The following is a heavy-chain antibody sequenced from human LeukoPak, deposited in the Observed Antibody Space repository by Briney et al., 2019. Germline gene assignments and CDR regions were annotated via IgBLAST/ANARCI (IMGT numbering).Heavy chain of an antibody. J-gene: IGHJ3*02. CDR2: IYYSGSN. V-gene: IGHV4-59*01. D-gene: IGHD3-22*01. CDR1: GGSISSYY. Sequence: SETLSLTCTVSGGSISSYYWSWLRQPQGKGLEWVGYIYYSGSNNYNPSLKRGVTITVDTSKSQFSLKLSSVTAADTALYYCAREIRYYDSSVYGPAFDIWGQGTMVTVSS. CDR3: AREIRYYDSSVYGPAFDI.